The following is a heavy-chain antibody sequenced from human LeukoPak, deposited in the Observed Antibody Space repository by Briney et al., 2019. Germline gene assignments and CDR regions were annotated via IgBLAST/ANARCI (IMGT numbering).Heavy chain of an antibody. CDR1: GFSLSPSGVG. CDR3: ARTQGYYYGPPYFDS. J-gene: IGHJ4*02. D-gene: IGHD5-18*01. CDR2: NYWDDDR. Sequence: ESGPTLMKPTQTLTLTFTFYGFSLSPSGVGVGLIRHPPVKALGWLALNYWDDDRRYSPCLKSRLTITKDSSKTQVVLKLTTMDPVDTATYYCARTQGYYYGPPYFDSWGQGSLVTVSS. V-gene: IGHV2-5*02.